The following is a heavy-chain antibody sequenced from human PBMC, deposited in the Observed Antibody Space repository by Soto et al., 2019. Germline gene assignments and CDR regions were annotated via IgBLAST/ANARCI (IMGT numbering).Heavy chain of an antibody. D-gene: IGHD3-22*01. J-gene: IGHJ6*02. Sequence: SGKFSFKASSVTFISYAISWVRQAPGQGLEWMGGIIPIFGTANYAQKFQGRVTITADESTTTAYMELSSLRSEDTAVYYCARDLKRYYDSSGYGYYYYGMDVWGQGTTVSVSS. CDR3: ARDLKRYYDSSGYGYYYYGMDV. CDR2: IIPIFGTA. V-gene: IGHV1-69*13. CDR1: SVTFISYA.